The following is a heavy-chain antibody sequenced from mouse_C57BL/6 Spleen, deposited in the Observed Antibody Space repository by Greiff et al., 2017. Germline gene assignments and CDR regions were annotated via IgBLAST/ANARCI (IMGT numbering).Heavy chain of an antibody. D-gene: IGHD2-3*01. J-gene: IGHJ4*01. V-gene: IGHV6-6*01. CDR1: GFTFSDAW. CDR3: TRHGYYPDYYAMDY. Sequence: EVKVEESGGGLVQPGGSMKLSCAASGFTFSDAWMDWVRQSPEKGLEWVAEIRNKANNHATYYAESVKGRFTISRDDSKSSVYLQMNSLRAEDTGIYYCTRHGYYPDYYAMDYWGQGTSVTVSS. CDR2: IRNKANNHAT.